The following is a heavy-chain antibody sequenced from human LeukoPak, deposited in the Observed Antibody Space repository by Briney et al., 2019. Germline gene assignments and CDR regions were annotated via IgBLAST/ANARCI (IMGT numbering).Heavy chain of an antibody. CDR2: IRQYGDNK. CDR3: ARVRTEWYIDL. V-gene: IGHV3-7*01. CDR1: GYIFNTYC. Sequence: GGSLRLSCAGSGYIFNTYCMTWVRQAPGKGLEWVGNIRQYGDNKFYADSVRGRFTISRDNAKNSLYLDLNSLRDEYTAIFCARVRTEWYIDLWGHGTLVTVSP. J-gene: IGHJ2*01. D-gene: IGHD2-8*02.